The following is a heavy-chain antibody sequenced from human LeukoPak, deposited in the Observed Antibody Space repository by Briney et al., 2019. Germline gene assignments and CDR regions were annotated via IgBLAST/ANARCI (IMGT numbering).Heavy chain of an antibody. Sequence: SVKVSCKVSGGTFSSYAISWVRQAPGQGLEWMGGIIPIFGTANYAQKFQGRVTITTDESTSTAYMELSSLRSEDTAVYYCARGNTKHCTNGLCYPEDFDYWGQGTLVTVFS. J-gene: IGHJ4*02. CDR3: ARGNTKHCTNGLCYPEDFDY. V-gene: IGHV1-69*05. CDR1: GGTFSSYA. CDR2: IIPIFGTA. D-gene: IGHD2-8*01.